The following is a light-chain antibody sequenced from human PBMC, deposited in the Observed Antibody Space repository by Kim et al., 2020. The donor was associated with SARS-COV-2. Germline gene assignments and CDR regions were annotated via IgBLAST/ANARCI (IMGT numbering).Light chain of an antibody. CDR2: GAS. Sequence: STGERATLSCRASQSVSNNLAWYQLKPGQAPRLLIYGASTRATGTPARFSASGSGTDFTLTVSSLQSEDFAVYYCHQYNDWPPGDTFGQGTKLEI. CDR3: HQYNDWPPGDT. CDR1: QSVSNN. V-gene: IGKV3-15*01. J-gene: IGKJ2*01.